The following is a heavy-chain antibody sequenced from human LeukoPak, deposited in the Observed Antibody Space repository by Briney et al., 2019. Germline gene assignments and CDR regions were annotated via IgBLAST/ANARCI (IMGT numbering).Heavy chain of an antibody. J-gene: IGHJ4*02. V-gene: IGHV3-11*05. Sequence: GGSLRLSCAASGFTFSDYYMSWIRQAPGKGLEWVSYISKSSSSTNYADSVKGRFSISRDNAKNSLYLQLNSLTVEDTAVYYCARVRTSGSPLDYWGQGTLVTVSS. D-gene: IGHD3-10*01. CDR1: GFTFSDYY. CDR2: ISKSSSST. CDR3: ARVRTSGSPLDY.